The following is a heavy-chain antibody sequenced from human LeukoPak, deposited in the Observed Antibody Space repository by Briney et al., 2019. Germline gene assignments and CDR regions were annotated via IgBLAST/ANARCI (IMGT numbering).Heavy chain of an antibody. CDR2: IYTSGST. D-gene: IGHD1-26*01. CDR3: ARFIVGATVGFDY. J-gene: IGHJ4*02. CDR1: GGSISSGSYY. Sequence: SETLSLTCTVSGGSISSGSYYWSWIRQPAGKGLEWIGRIYTSGSTNYNPSIKSRVTISVDTSKNQFSLKLSSVTAADTAVYYCARFIVGATVGFDYWGQGTLVTVSS. V-gene: IGHV4-61*02.